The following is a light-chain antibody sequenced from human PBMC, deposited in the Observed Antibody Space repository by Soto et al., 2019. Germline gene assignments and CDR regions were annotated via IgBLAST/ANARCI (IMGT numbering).Light chain of an antibody. Sequence: QSALTPPASVSGSPGQSITISCRGTSSDVGSSNLVSWYQQHPGKAPKLIIFEGDRRPSGVSGRFSGSKSGNTASLTISGLQAEDEADYYCCSFAHTTTFYVFGTGTEVTVL. CDR2: EGD. V-gene: IGLV2-23*01. CDR1: SSDVGSSNL. J-gene: IGLJ1*01. CDR3: CSFAHTTTFYV.